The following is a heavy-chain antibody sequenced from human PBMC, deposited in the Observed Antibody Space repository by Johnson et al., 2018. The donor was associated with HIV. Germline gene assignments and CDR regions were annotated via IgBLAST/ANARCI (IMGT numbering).Heavy chain of an antibody. CDR1: DFTFTNNA. CDR2: ISYDGTNT. J-gene: IGHJ3*02. Sequence: QVQPVESGGGVVQPGRSLRLSCAASDFTFTNNAIHWVRQAPGKGLAWVAVISYDGTNTYYADSVRGRFTISRDNSRNTVFLQMIILRPKDTAMYYCASGVTARAPLLIWGQGTMVTVSS. CDR3: ASGVTARAPLLI. D-gene: IGHD6-6*01. V-gene: IGHV3-30*04.